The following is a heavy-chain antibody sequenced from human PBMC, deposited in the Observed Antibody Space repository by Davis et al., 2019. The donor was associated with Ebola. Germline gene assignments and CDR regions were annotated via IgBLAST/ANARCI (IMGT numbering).Heavy chain of an antibody. CDR3: ARGGGSSKRTMGY. Sequence: ASVPVSCKASGYTFTGYYMHCVRQAPGHGLEWMGWINPNSGVTNYAQKFQGWVTMTRDTSISTAYMELSRLRSDDTAVYYCARGGGSSKRTMGYWGQGTLVTVSS. V-gene: IGHV1-2*04. J-gene: IGHJ4*02. D-gene: IGHD1-26*01. CDR2: INPNSGVT. CDR1: GYTFTGYY.